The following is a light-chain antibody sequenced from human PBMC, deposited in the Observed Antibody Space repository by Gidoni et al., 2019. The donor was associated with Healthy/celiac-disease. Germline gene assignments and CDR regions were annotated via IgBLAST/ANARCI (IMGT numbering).Light chain of an antibody. CDR1: PSVSIN. Sequence: EIVMTQSPATLSVSPGERATLSCRASPSVSINLAWYQQKPGQAPRLLIYGASTRATGIPARFSGSGSGTEFTLTISSLQSEDFAVYYCQQYNNWRWTFGQGTKVEIK. J-gene: IGKJ1*01. V-gene: IGKV3-15*01. CDR3: QQYNNWRWT. CDR2: GAS.